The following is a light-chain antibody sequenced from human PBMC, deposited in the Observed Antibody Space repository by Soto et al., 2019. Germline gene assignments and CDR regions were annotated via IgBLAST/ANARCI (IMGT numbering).Light chain of an antibody. CDR1: SSDVGGYNY. CDR3: TSYAGSNNWV. Sequence: QSVLTQPASVSGSPGQSITISCTGTSSDVGGYNYVSWYQQHPGKAPKLMIYEVSKRPSGVPDRFSGSKSGNTASLTVSGLQAEDEEDYYCTSYAGSNNWVFGGGTQLTVL. J-gene: IGLJ3*02. CDR2: EVS. V-gene: IGLV2-8*01.